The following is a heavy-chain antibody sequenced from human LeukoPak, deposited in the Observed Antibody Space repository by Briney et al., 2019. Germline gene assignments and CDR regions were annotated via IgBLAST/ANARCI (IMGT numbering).Heavy chain of an antibody. CDR1: GFTFSAYD. CDR2: IRYDGRNK. V-gene: IGHV3-30*02. J-gene: IGHJ4*02. CDR3: AKGHSAGWYDFDY. Sequence: GGSLRLSCAASGFTFSAYDMSWVRQAPGKGLEWVAFIRYDGRNKYYVDSVKGRFTISRDNSKNTLYLQMNSLRPEDTAVYYCAKGHSAGWYDFDYWGQGTLATVSS. D-gene: IGHD6-19*01.